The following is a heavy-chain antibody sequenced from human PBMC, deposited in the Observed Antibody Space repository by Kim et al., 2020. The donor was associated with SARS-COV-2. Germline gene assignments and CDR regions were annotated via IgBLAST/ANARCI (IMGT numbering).Heavy chain of an antibody. V-gene: IGHV3-23*01. Sequence: GGSLRLSCAASGFTFSSYSMSWVRQAPGKGLEWVSAISGSGGSTYYADSVKGRFTISRDNSKNTLYLQMNSLRAEDTAVYYCAKGDPIHSIYSSSWYDPYWYFDLWGRGTLVTVSS. CDR2: ISGSGGST. CDR3: AKGDPIHSIYSSSWYDPYWYFDL. D-gene: IGHD6-13*01. CDR1: GFTFSSYS. J-gene: IGHJ2*01.